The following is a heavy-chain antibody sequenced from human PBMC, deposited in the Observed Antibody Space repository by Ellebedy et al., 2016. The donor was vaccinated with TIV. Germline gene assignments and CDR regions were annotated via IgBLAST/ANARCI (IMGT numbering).Heavy chain of an antibody. Sequence: GGSLRLSCAASGFTFSSYSMNWVRQAPGKGLEWVSSISSSSSYIYYVDSVKGRFTISRDNAKNSLYLQMNSLRAEDTAVYYCAGGISVAGTSLGFWGQGTLVTVSS. V-gene: IGHV3-21*04. D-gene: IGHD6-19*01. CDR1: GFTFSSYS. J-gene: IGHJ4*02. CDR3: AGGISVAGTSLGF. CDR2: ISSSSSYI.